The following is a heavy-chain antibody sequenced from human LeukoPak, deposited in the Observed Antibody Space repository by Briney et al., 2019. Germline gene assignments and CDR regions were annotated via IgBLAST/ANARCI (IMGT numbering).Heavy chain of an antibody. V-gene: IGHV4-59*02. CDR2: IYYSGNT. CDR3: ARVRVGGTFYYFDY. J-gene: IGHJ4*02. Sequence: PSETLSLTCTVSGASVSSYYWSWIRQPPGKGPEWIGYIYYSGNTNYNPSLDSRATLLVDTSKNQFSLRLTSVTAADTAVYYCARVRVGGTFYYFDYWGQGALVSVSS. CDR1: GASVSSYY. D-gene: IGHD2/OR15-2a*01.